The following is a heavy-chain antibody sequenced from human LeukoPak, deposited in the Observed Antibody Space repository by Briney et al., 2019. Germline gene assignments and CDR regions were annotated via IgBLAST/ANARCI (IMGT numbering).Heavy chain of an antibody. Sequence: PGRSLRLSCAASGFTFSSYAMHWVRQAPGKGLEWVAVISYDGSNKYYADSVKGRFTISRDNAKNSLYLQMNSLRAEDTAVYYCAREDIVVVLSLGFDYWGQGTLVTVSS. CDR1: GFTFSSYA. J-gene: IGHJ4*02. V-gene: IGHV3-30*04. D-gene: IGHD2-15*01. CDR2: ISYDGSNK. CDR3: AREDIVVVLSLGFDY.